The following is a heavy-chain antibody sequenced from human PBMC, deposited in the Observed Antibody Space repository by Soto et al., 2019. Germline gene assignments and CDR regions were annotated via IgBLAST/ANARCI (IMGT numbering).Heavy chain of an antibody. D-gene: IGHD6-13*01. CDR3: ARTYGSSWYMTFDY. V-gene: IGHV4-31*03. CDR2: IYYSGST. Sequence: SETLSLTCTVSGGSISSGGYYWSWIRQHPGKGLEWIGYIYYSGSTYYNPSLKSRVTISVDTSKNQFSLKLSSVTAADTAVFYCARTYGSSWYMTFDYSGQGTLVTVSS. CDR1: GGSISSGGYY. J-gene: IGHJ4*02.